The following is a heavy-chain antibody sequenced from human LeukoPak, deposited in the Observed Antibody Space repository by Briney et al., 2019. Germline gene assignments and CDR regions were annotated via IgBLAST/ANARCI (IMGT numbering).Heavy chain of an antibody. J-gene: IGHJ4*02. V-gene: IGHV4-59*11. D-gene: IGHD6-6*01. CDR2: IYYSGST. Sequence: PSETLSLTCTVSGGSISSHYGSWIRQPPGKGLEWIGYIYYSGSTNYNPSLKSRVTISVDTSKNQFSLKLSSVTAADTAVYYCARGSSPPDYWGQGTLVTVSS. CDR3: ARGSSPPDY. CDR1: GGSISSHY.